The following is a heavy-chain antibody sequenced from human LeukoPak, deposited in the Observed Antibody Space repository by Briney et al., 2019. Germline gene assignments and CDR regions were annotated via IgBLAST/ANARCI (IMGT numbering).Heavy chain of an antibody. D-gene: IGHD3-3*01. CDR1: GGTFSSYA. J-gene: IGHJ5*02. CDR3: ARTNYDFWSGYYFSYENWFDP. V-gene: IGHV1-69*13. CDR2: IIPIFGTA. Sequence: ASVKVSCKASGGTFSSYAISWVRQAPGQGLEWMGGIIPIFGTANYAQKFQGRVTITADESTSTAYMELRSLRSDDTAVYYCARTNYDFWSGYYFSYENWFDPWGQGTLVTVSS.